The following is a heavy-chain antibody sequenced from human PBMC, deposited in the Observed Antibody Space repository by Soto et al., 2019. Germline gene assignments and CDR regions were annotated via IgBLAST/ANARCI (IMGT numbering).Heavy chain of an antibody. V-gene: IGHV3-23*01. Sequence: GGSLRLSCAASGFTFSSYAMSWVRQAPGKGLEWVSVIRSSGDRTYYADSVKGRFTISRDNSKNTLYMQMNSLRAEDTAVYYCAKQQGPRTPYYYAMDVWGQGTTVTVSS. CDR3: AKQQGPRTPYYYAMDV. CDR1: GFTFSSYA. CDR2: IRSSGDRT. J-gene: IGHJ6*02.